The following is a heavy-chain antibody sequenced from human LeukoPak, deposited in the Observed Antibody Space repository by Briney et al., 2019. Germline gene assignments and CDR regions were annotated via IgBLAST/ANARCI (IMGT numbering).Heavy chain of an antibody. J-gene: IGHJ4*02. CDR3: ESPNSSGWGRYFDY. CDR2: INPSGGST. D-gene: IGHD6-19*01. CDR1: GYTFSSYY. V-gene: IGHV1-46*01. Sequence: GGSVKVSCKASGYTFSSYYMHWVRQAPGQRLEWMGIINPSGGSTSYARKFQGRVTMTRDTSTSTVYMELSDLRYEDTAVYYCESPNSSGWGRYFDYWGQGTLVTVSS.